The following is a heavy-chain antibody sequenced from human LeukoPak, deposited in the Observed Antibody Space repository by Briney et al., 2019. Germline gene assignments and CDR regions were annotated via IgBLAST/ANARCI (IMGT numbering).Heavy chain of an antibody. CDR1: GYTFTSYD. V-gene: IGHV1-8*01. CDR3: ARAPLYSSSWYYFDY. D-gene: IGHD6-13*01. CDR2: MNPNSGNT. Sequence: ASVKVSCKASGYTFTSYDINWVRQATGQGLEWMGWMNPNSGNTGYAQKFQGRVTMTTDTSTSTAYMELRSLRSDDTAVYYCARAPLYSSSWYYFDYWGQGTLVTVSS. J-gene: IGHJ4*02.